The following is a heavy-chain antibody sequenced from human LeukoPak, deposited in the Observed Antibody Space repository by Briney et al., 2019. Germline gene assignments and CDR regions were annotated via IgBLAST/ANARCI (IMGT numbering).Heavy chain of an antibody. J-gene: IGHJ4*02. Sequence: SETLSLTCTVSGGSISSYYWSWIRQPPGKGLEWIGYIYNGGSTNHNPSLKSRVTISVDTSKNQFSLKLSSVTAADTAVYYCARVDYGDYSKDFDYWGQGTLVTVSS. D-gene: IGHD4-17*01. CDR3: ARVDYGDYSKDFDY. V-gene: IGHV4-59*12. CDR2: IYNGGST. CDR1: GGSISSYY.